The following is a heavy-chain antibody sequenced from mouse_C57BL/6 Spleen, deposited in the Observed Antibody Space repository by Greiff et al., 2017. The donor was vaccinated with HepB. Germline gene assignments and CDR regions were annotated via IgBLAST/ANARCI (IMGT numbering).Heavy chain of an antibody. CDR3: ARGTYYYGSSIYWYFDV. J-gene: IGHJ1*03. CDR2: INYDGSST. D-gene: IGHD1-1*01. V-gene: IGHV5-16*01. Sequence: EVHLVESEGGLVQPGSSMKLSCTASGFTFSDYYMAWVRQVPEKGLEWVANINYDGSSTYYLDSLKSRFIISRDNAKNILYLQMSSLKSEDTATYYCARGTYYYGSSIYWYFDVWGTGTTVTVSS. CDR1: GFTFSDYY.